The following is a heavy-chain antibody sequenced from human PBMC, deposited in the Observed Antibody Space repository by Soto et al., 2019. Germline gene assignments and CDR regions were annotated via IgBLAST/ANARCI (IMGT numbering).Heavy chain of an antibody. D-gene: IGHD3-22*01. J-gene: IGHJ4*02. CDR1: GGSISSGGYS. V-gene: IGHV4-30-2*01. Sequence: LSLTCAVSGGSISSGGYSWSWIRQPPGKGLEWIGYIYHSGSTYYNPSLKSRVTISVDRSKNQFSLKLSSVTAADTAVYYCARDDSSGYLDYWGQGTLVTVSS. CDR2: IYHSGST. CDR3: ARDDSSGYLDY.